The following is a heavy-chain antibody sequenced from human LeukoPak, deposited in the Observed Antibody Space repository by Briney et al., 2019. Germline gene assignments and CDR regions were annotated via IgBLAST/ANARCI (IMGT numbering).Heavy chain of an antibody. V-gene: IGHV3-30-3*01. CDR1: GFTFSSYA. Sequence: PGRSLRLSCAASGFTFSSYAMHWVRQAPAKGLEWVAVISYDGSNKYYADSVKGRFTISRDNSKNALYLQMNSLRAEDTAVYCCARRYGSGSYDGDWFDPWGQGTLVTVSS. CDR3: ARRYGSGSYDGDWFDP. J-gene: IGHJ5*02. D-gene: IGHD3-10*01. CDR2: ISYDGSNK.